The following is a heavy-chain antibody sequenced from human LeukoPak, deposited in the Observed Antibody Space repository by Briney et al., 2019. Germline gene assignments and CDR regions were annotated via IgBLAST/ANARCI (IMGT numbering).Heavy chain of an antibody. Sequence: SETLSLTCTVSGASIRSSYWSWIRQPPGKGLEWIGYIYYSGSTNYNPSLKSRVTISVDTSKNQFSLKLSSVTAADTAVYYCARSTVEIGAFDIWGQGTMVTVSS. CDR1: GASIRSSY. J-gene: IGHJ3*02. CDR2: IYYSGST. CDR3: ARSTVEIGAFDI. D-gene: IGHD5-24*01. V-gene: IGHV4-59*01.